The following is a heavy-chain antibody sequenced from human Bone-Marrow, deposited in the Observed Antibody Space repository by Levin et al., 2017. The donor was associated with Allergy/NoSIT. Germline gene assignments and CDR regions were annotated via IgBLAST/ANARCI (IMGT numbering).Heavy chain of an antibody. D-gene: IGHD6-13*01. CDR1: GDSVSSNSAA. Sequence: SETLSLTCAISGDSVSSNSAAWNWIRQSPSRGLEWLGRTYYRSKWYNEYAPSVKSRITINPDTSKNQFSLQLNSVTPEDTAVYYCAREGSSRWYPYSFDYWGQGTLVTVSS. J-gene: IGHJ4*02. CDR3: AREGSSRWYPYSFDY. CDR2: TYYRSKWYN. V-gene: IGHV6-1*01.